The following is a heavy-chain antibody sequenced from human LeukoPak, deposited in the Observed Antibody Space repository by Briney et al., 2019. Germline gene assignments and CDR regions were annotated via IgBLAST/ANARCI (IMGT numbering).Heavy chain of an antibody. Sequence: GRSLRLSCTASGFTFSNYWLHWVRQAPGKGLVWVSRIDANAKTTSYADSVKGRFTISTDNAKKTLYLQMNSLRVEDTAVYYCLTVVETTIAAFDIWGQGTMVTVSS. CDR2: IDANAKTT. CDR3: LTVVETTIAAFDI. CDR1: GFTFSNYW. J-gene: IGHJ3*02. V-gene: IGHV3-74*01. D-gene: IGHD1-26*01.